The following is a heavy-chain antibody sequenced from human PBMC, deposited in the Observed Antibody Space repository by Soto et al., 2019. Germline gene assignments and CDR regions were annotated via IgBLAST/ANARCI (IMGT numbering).Heavy chain of an antibody. V-gene: IGHV3-23*01. Sequence: GGSLRLSCAASGFTFSSYAMNWVRQAPGKGLEWVSAFSGGGGGTYYAESVKGRFTISRDNSKNMLYLQMSSLRAEDTALYYFSKIPSGTYYRGVSDYWGQGTLVTVSS. J-gene: IGHJ4*02. CDR2: FSGGGGGT. CDR1: GFTFSSYA. D-gene: IGHD3-10*01. CDR3: SKIPSGTYYRGVSDY.